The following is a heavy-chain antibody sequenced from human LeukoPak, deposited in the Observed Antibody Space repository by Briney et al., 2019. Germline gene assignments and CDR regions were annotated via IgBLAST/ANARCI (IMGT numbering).Heavy chain of an antibody. D-gene: IGHD2-21*01. J-gene: IGHJ4*02. CDR1: GFTFRSHA. V-gene: IGHV3-23*01. CDR3: AKDFRIGYSAHFDY. Sequence: GGSLRLSCVGSGFTFRSHAMSWVRKAPEKGLEFVSGIYENGGTTYYADSVKGRFSISRDNSKNTLYLQMDSLRGEDTAVYYCAKDFRIGYSAHFDYWGQGALVTVSS. CDR2: IYENGGTT.